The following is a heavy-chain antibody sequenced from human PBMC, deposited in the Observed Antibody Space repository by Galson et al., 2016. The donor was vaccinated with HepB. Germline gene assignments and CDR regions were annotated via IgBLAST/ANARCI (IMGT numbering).Heavy chain of an antibody. D-gene: IGHD3-22*01. Sequence: SLRLSCAASGFTFSNYWMHWVRQAPGKGLVWVSRITPDGTPKYADSVKGRFTISRDNSKNTLYLHVGSLRPEDMAVYYCVGVGSGYDYWGQGTLVTVSS. CDR3: VGVGSGYDY. CDR1: GFTFSNYW. CDR2: ITPDGTP. J-gene: IGHJ4*02. V-gene: IGHV3/OR16-13*01.